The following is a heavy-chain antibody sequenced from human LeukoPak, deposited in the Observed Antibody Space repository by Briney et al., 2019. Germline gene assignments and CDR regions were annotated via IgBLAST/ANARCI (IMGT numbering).Heavy chain of an antibody. CDR2: ISWNSGSI. V-gene: IGHV3-9*01. J-gene: IGHJ4*02. Sequence: SGGSLRLSCAASGFTFDDYAMHWVRQAPGKGLEWVSGISWNSGSIGYADSVKGRFTISRDNAKNSLYLQMNSLRAEDTAVYYCASVGGYDYVWGSYRDYWGQGTLVTVSS. CDR3: ASVGGYDYVWGSYRDY. CDR1: GFTFDDYA. D-gene: IGHD3-16*02.